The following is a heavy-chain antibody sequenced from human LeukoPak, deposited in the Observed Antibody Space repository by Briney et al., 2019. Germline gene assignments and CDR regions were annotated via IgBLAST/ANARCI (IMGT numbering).Heavy chain of an antibody. CDR1: GFTVSSNY. Sequence: GGSLRLSCAASGFTVSSNYMSWVRPAPGKGLEWVSIVYSDGSTYYADSVKGRFTISRDNAKNSLYLQMNSLRDEDTAVYYCARAFDYWGQGTLVAVSS. J-gene: IGHJ4*02. CDR3: ARAFDY. CDR2: VYSDGST. V-gene: IGHV3-66*01.